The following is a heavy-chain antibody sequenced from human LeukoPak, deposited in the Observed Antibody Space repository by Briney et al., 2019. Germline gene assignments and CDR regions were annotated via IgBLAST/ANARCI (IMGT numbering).Heavy chain of an antibody. D-gene: IGHD4-17*01. CDR2: ITISGNNT. V-gene: IGHV3-23*01. CDR1: GFTFSSHA. CDR3: AQEIRPNDY. Sequence: GGSVRLSCVASGFTFSSHAMSWVRQAPGKGLEWVSAITISGNNTLYADSVKGRFTISRDNSKNTLYLQMNSLRVEDTAVYYCAQEIRPNDYWGQGTLVTVSS. J-gene: IGHJ4*02.